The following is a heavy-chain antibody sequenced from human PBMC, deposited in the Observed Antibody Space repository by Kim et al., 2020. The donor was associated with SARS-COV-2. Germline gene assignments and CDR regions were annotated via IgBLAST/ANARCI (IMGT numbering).Heavy chain of an antibody. CDR2: ISSNGFDT. CDR3: AREGCHCSGTACYVFDY. V-gene: IGHV3-64*02. J-gene: IGHJ4*02. CDR1: GFIFHTYA. Sequence: GGSLRLSCAASGFIFHTYAMHWARQTPGKGLEYVSAISSNGFDTYYADSVRCRFTSSRDNSKNTLFLQMGSLRPEDMGVYYCAREGCHCSGTACYVFDYWGQGTLVTVSS. D-gene: IGHD2-2*01.